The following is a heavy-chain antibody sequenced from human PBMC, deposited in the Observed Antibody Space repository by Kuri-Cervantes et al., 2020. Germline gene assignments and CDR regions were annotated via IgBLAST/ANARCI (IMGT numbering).Heavy chain of an antibody. CDR1: GFTFSSYS. CDR2: ISSSSSYI. D-gene: IGHD3-10*01. J-gene: IGHJ3*02. CDR3: ANLYYGSGSPDDAFDI. V-gene: IGHV3-21*04. Sequence: LSLTCAASGFTFSSYSMNWVRQAPGKGLEWVSSISSSSSYIYYADSVKGRFTISRDNAKNSLYLQMDSLRTEDTALYYCANLYYGSGSPDDAFDIWGQGTMVTVSS.